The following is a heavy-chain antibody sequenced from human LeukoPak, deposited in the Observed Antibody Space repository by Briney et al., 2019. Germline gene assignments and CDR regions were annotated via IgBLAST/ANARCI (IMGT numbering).Heavy chain of an antibody. CDR1: GGTFSSYA. D-gene: IGHD3-22*01. J-gene: IGHJ5*02. V-gene: IGHV1-69*13. CDR2: IIPIFGTA. Sequence: SVNVSCKASGGTFSSYAISWVRQAPGQGLEWLGGIIPIFGTANYAQKFQGRVTITADESTSTAYMELSSLRSEDTAVYYCASFAHYYDSSGYYYVRGFWFDPWGQGTLVTVSS. CDR3: ASFAHYYDSSGYYYVRGFWFDP.